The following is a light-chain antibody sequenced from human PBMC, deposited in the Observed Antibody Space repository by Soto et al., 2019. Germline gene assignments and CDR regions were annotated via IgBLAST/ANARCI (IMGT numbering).Light chain of an antibody. J-gene: IGKJ4*01. V-gene: IGKV1-5*01. CDR2: DAS. CDR1: QSVSTW. CDR3: QQVNNYPLT. Sequence: DVQMTQSPSTLSASIGDRVTITCRASQSVSTWLAWYQQKPGRAPKLLIYDASSVQSGVPSRFSGSGSGTEFTLTISSLQPEDFATYYCQQVNNYPLTFGGGTKVDIK.